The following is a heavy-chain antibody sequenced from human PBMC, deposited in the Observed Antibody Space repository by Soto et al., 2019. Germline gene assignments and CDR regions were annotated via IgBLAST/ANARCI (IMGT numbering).Heavy chain of an antibody. Sequence: SETLSLTCTVSGGSVSSGSYYWSWIRQPPGKGLEWIGYIYYSGSTNYNPSLKSRVTISVDTSKNQFSLKLSSVTAADTAVYYCARLGLNYGMDVWGQGTTVTVSS. J-gene: IGHJ6*02. D-gene: IGHD2-2*03. CDR3: ARLGLNYGMDV. CDR1: GGSVSSGSYY. V-gene: IGHV4-61*01. CDR2: IYYSGST.